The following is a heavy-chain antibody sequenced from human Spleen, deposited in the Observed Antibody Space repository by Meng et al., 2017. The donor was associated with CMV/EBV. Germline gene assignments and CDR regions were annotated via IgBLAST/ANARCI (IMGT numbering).Heavy chain of an antibody. J-gene: IGHJ6*02. V-gene: IGHV3-9*01. CDR3: ARFYSAYAMDV. CDR2: ISWNGAYI. D-gene: IGHD4-11*01. CDR1: GFTFDDYA. Sequence: SLKISCRASGFTFDDYAMHWVRQPPGKGLEWVAGISWNGAYIGYADSVKGRFTISRDNAKNSLYVQMNSLTTEDTAVYYCARFYSAYAMDVWGQGTTVTVS.